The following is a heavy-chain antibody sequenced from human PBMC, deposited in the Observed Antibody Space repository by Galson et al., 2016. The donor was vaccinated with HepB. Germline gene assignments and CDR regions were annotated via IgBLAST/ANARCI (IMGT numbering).Heavy chain of an antibody. V-gene: IGHV1-69*13. CDR2: IIPLFGTS. Sequence: SVKVSCKASGGTFSTYAITWVRQAPGQGLEWMGGIIPLFGTSIYPQKFQGRVTITADESASTAYMELSSLRSEDTAIYYCARDVSARRGFDFWGQGTKVTVTS. CDR3: ARDVSARRGFDF. J-gene: IGHJ3*01. D-gene: IGHD3-10*01. CDR1: GGTFSTYA.